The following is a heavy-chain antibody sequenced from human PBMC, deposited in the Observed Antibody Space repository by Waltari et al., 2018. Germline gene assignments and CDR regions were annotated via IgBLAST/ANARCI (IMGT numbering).Heavy chain of an antibody. Sequence: QVQLQESGPGLVKPSETLSLTCTVSGGSISSYYWSWIRQPPGKGLEWIGYIYYSGSTNYNPSLKSRVTISVDTSKNQFSLKLSSVTAADTAVYYCVRVGGNYYDSSGHFDYWGQGTLVTVSS. CDR3: VRVGGNYYDSSGHFDY. V-gene: IGHV4-59*01. D-gene: IGHD3-22*01. J-gene: IGHJ4*02. CDR2: IYYSGST. CDR1: GGSISSYY.